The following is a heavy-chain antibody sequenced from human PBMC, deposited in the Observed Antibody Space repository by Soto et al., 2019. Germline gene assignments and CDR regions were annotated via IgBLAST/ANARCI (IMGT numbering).Heavy chain of an antibody. V-gene: IGHV4-39*01. CDR2: IHYRGTS. CDR1: GYSISTSRQY. J-gene: IGHJ5*02. D-gene: IGHD2-21*01. Sequence: ETLSLTCSVSGYSISTSRQYWGWIRQPPGRWLEWIGSIHYRGTSYYNPSLKSPITIFVDPPKNQMALKTGSETAVDAAVYYCARHWIAGSSIPWGQGTLVTVSS. CDR3: ARHWIAGSSIP.